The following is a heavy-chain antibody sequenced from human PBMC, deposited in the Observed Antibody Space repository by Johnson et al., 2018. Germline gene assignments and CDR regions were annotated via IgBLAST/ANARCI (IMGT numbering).Heavy chain of an antibody. CDR3: AGDGGYSYGPSFDY. Sequence: QVQLQESGGGVVQPGRSLRLSCAASGFTFSSYAMHWVRQAPGKGLEWVAVISYDGSNKYYADSVKGRFTISRDNSKNTLYLEMNSLRAEDTAVYFCAGDGGYSYGPSFDYWGQGTRVTVSS. D-gene: IGHD5-18*01. J-gene: IGHJ4*02. V-gene: IGHV3-30-3*01. CDR2: ISYDGSNK. CDR1: GFTFSSYA.